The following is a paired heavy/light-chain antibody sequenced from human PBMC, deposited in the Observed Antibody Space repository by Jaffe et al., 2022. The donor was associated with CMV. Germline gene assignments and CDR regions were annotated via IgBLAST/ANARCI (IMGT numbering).Light chain of an antibody. J-gene: IGLJ3*02. V-gene: IGLV1-44*01. CDR3: ASWDASLRAQV. CDR2: SND. CDR1: NSNVGVEP. Sequence: QSVLTQPPSASGTPGQTVTISCFGGNSNVGVEPVSWYQQLPGAAPKLLIYSNDQRPSGVPARFSGSKSGTSASLAISGLQSEDEADYYCASWDASLRAQVFGGGTKLTVL.
Heavy chain of an antibody. D-gene: IGHD2-8*01. Sequence: QLQLQESGPGLVKPSETLSLTCTVSGGSIRSSDHYWAWIRQPPGKGLEWIGNVFYSGSTYYNPSLKSRVIIIEDTSQNQFSLRVNSVTAADTGVYYCARQRFVPQWDGFDIWGQGTMVAVSS. CDR3: ARQRFVPQWDGFDI. CDR2: VFYSGST. V-gene: IGHV4-39*01. J-gene: IGHJ3*02. CDR1: GGSIRSSDHY.